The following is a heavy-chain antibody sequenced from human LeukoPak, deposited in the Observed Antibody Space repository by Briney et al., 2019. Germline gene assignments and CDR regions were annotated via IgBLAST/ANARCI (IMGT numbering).Heavy chain of an antibody. CDR3: AALYPRTSDDAFDI. Sequence: GGSLRLSCAASGFTFSSYGMHGVRQAPGKGGEWVAVISYDGSNKYYADSVKGRFTISRDNSKNTLYLQMNSLRAEDTAVYYCAALYPRTSDDAFDIWGQGTMVTVSS. CDR2: ISYDGSNK. V-gene: IGHV3-30*03. D-gene: IGHD1-1*01. CDR1: GFTFSSYG. J-gene: IGHJ3*02.